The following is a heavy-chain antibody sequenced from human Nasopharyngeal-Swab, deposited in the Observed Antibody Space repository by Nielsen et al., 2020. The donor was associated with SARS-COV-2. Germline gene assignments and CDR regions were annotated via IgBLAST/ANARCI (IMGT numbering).Heavy chain of an antibody. Sequence: GESLKISCAASGFTFSSYAMHWVRQAPGKGLEWVAVISYDGSNKYYADSVKGRFTISRDNSKNTLYLQMNSLRAEDTAVYYCARWAKVHNDAFDIWGQGTMVTVSS. CDR2: ISYDGSNK. V-gene: IGHV3-30*04. J-gene: IGHJ3*02. D-gene: IGHD4/OR15-4a*01. CDR3: ARWAKVHNDAFDI. CDR1: GFTFSSYA.